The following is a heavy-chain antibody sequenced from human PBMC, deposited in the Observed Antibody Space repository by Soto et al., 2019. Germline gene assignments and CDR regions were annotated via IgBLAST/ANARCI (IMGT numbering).Heavy chain of an antibody. CDR1: GFTFSGYA. D-gene: IGHD3-10*01. V-gene: IGHV3-64*01. Sequence: EVQLAESGGGLAQPGGSLRLSCAASGFTFSGYAMDWVRQAPGKGLEYVSGISSNGVGTYYANSVQGSFTISRDNSKNSVYLQKSRLRRENMEVYYGARRARSDFYYMDVWGKGTTVTVSS. CDR2: ISSNGVGT. J-gene: IGHJ6*03. CDR3: ARRARSDFYYMDV.